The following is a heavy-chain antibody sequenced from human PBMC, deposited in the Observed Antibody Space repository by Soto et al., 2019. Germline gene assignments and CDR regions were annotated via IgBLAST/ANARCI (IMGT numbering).Heavy chain of an antibody. CDR3: ARNDYADRTFDL. V-gene: IGHV4-61*08. CDR1: GGSVGSGAYY. CDR2: IQYSGDT. D-gene: IGHD5-12*01. J-gene: IGHJ3*01. Sequence: QVLLQEPGPGQVRPSETLSLTCIVSGGSVGSGAYYWSWIRQPPGSALEWIGYIQYSGDTNYNSSLKSRVTISVDRSRNRFSLKLPAVTAAYTAFYYCARNDYADRTFDLWGQGTKVTVSS.